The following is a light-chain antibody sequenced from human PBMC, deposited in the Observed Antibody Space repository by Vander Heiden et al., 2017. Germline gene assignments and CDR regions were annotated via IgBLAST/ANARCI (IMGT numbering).Light chain of an antibody. CDR2: VNT. J-gene: IGLJ2*01. Sequence: QSVLTQPPSVSGAPGQRVTISCTGGSSNIGEGYDVHWYQQVPGRAPKLLIYVNTNRPSGVPDRISGSKSGTSASLAITGLQAEEEADYYCQSYDSSLSGWIFGGGTKVTVL. CDR3: QSYDSSLSGWI. V-gene: IGLV1-40*01. CDR1: SSNIGEGYD.